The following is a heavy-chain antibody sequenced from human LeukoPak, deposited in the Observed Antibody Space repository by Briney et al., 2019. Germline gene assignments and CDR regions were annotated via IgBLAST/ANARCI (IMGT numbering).Heavy chain of an antibody. D-gene: IGHD1-26*01. J-gene: IGHJ1*01. Sequence: YPGGSLRLSCAASGFTFSDYYMSWLRQAPGKGLEWLSYISSSGSTIYYADSVKGRFTISRDNAKNSLYLQMNSLRVEDTAVYYCARDVRIVGATKSYFQHWGQGTLVTVSS. CDR2: ISSSGSTI. V-gene: IGHV3-11*04. CDR1: GFTFSDYY. CDR3: ARDVRIVGATKSYFQH.